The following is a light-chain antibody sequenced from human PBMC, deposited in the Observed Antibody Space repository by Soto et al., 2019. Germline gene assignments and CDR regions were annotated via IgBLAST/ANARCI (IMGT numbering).Light chain of an antibody. CDR3: QQYYSFPLT. J-gene: IGKJ4*01. V-gene: IGKV1-17*01. CDR1: QGIRND. CDR2: AAS. Sequence: DIQMTPSPSSLSASVGDRFTITGRASQGIRNDLGWYQQKPGKANKRLIYAASSLQSGVPSRFSGSGSGTDFTLTISCLQSEDFATYYCQQYYSFPLTFGRGNKVDIK.